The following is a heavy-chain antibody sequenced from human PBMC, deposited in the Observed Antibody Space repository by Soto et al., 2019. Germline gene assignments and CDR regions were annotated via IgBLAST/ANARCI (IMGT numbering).Heavy chain of an antibody. J-gene: IGHJ5*01. CDR2: MFSSGST. CDR3: ARGTTDPCKNWFDS. Sequence: SETLSLTCTVSGGSMSTYYWSWIRQPAGKGLQWIGRMFSSGSTNYDPSLKSRVSMSLDTSKNQFSLYLRFVTAADTAVYYCARGTTDPCKNWFDSWGQGTLVTVSS. CDR1: GGSMSTYY. D-gene: IGHD1-1*01. V-gene: IGHV4-4*07.